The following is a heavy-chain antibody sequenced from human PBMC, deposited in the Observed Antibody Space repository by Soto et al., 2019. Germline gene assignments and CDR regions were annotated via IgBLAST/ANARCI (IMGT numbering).Heavy chain of an antibody. CDR3: ARGDSTDCSNGVCSFFYNHDMDV. V-gene: IGHV1-2*02. Sequence: ASVKVSCKASGYNFIGYYIHWVRQAPGQGLEWMGWINPNGGDTTYAQNFQGRVTMTRDTSINTAYLELNRLKSDDTAIYYCARGDSTDCSNGVCSFFYNHDMDVWGQGTTVTVS. J-gene: IGHJ6*02. CDR1: GYNFIGYY. D-gene: IGHD2-8*01. CDR2: INPNGGDT.